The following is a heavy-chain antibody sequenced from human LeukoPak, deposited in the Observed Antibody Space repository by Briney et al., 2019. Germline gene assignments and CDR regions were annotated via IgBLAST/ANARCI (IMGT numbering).Heavy chain of an antibody. CDR3: ARAERRYGDYLGFDY. CDR2: INSDGSST. CDR1: GFTFSSYW. J-gene: IGHJ4*02. Sequence: GRALRLSCAASGFTFSSYWMHWVRQAPGKGLVWVSRINSDGSSTFYADSVKGRFTISRDNAKNTLYLQLNGLRAEDTAVYYCARAERRYGDYLGFDYWGQGSLVTVSS. D-gene: IGHD4-17*01. V-gene: IGHV3-74*01.